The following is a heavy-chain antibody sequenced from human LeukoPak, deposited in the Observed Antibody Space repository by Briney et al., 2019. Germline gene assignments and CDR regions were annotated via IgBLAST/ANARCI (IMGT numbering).Heavy chain of an antibody. J-gene: IGHJ4*02. V-gene: IGHV3-64*01. D-gene: IGHD6-19*01. CDR3: ARGRVAVAGFAY. CDR2: ISSNGGST. CDR1: GFTFSSYA. Sequence: GGSLRLSCAASGFTFSSYAMHWVRQAPGKGLEYVSAISSNGGSTYYANSVKGRFTISRDNSKNTLYLQMGSLRAEDMAVYYCARGRVAVAGFAYWGQGTLVTVSS.